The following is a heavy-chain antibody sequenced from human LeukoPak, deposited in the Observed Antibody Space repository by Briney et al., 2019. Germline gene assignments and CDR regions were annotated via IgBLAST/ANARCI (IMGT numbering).Heavy chain of an antibody. CDR1: GFTFNYYA. CDR3: ASGDSGSFDY. J-gene: IGHJ4*02. V-gene: IGHV3-30*03. D-gene: IGHD1-26*01. CDR2: ISYDGSNK. Sequence: GGSLRLSCAASGFTFNYYAMHWVRQAPGKGLQWVAVISYDGSNKYYADSVKGRFIISRDNFKNTLYLQMNSLRSEDTAVYYCASGDSGSFDYWGQGTLVTVSS.